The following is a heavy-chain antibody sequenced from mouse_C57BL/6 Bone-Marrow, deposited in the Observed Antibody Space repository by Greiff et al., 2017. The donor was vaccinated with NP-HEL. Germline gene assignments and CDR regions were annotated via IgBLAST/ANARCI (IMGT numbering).Heavy chain of an antibody. D-gene: IGHD2-1*01. CDR2: IDPSDSYT. J-gene: IGHJ3*01. Sequence: QVQLQQPGAELVRPGTSVKLSCKASGYTFTSYWMHWVKQRPGQGLEWIGVIDPSDSYTNYNQKFKGKATLTVDTSSSTAYMQLSSLTSEDSAVYYCAREGTMVETFAYWGQGTLVTVSA. CDR3: AREGTMVETFAY. V-gene: IGHV1-59*01. CDR1: GYTFTSYW.